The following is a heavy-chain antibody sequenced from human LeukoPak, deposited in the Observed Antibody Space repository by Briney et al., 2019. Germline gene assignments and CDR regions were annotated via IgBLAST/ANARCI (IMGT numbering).Heavy chain of an antibody. CDR1: GGSMNTYY. V-gene: IGHV4-4*08. CDR3: ARDLVDSSGWYSQGLGY. CDR2: IHSSGST. D-gene: IGHD6-19*01. Sequence: SETLSLTCTVSGGSMNTYYWSWVRQPPGKGLEWIGYIHSSGSTNYNPSLESRVTISIDTSKNQFSLKLSSVTAADTAVYYCARDLVDSSGWYSQGLGYWGQGTLATVSS. J-gene: IGHJ4*02.